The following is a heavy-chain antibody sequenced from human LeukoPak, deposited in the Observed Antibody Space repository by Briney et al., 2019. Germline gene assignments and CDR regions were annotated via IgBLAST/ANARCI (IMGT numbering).Heavy chain of an antibody. J-gene: IGHJ4*02. Sequence: SETLSLTCAVSGGSISSGGYSWSWIRQPPGKGLEWIGYIYHSGSTNYNPSLKSRVTISVDTSKNQFSLKLSSVTAADTAVYYCARTRFGVFDYWGQGTLVTVSS. CDR3: ARTRFGVFDY. D-gene: IGHD3-10*01. CDR1: GGSISSGGYS. V-gene: IGHV4-30-2*01. CDR2: IYHSGST.